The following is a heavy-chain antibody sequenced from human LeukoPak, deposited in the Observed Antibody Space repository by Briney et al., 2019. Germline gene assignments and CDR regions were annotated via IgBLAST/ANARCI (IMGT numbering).Heavy chain of an antibody. CDR2: ISGSGGST. V-gene: IGHV3-23*01. D-gene: IGHD3-9*01. J-gene: IGHJ4*02. Sequence: GGSLRLSCAASGFTFSSYTMSWVRQAPGKGLKWVSAISGSGGSTYYADSVKGRFTISRDNSKNTLYLQMNSLRAEDTAVYYCAKDHGYYDILTGYYYFDYWGQGTLVTVSS. CDR3: AKDHGYYDILTGYYYFDY. CDR1: GFTFSSYT.